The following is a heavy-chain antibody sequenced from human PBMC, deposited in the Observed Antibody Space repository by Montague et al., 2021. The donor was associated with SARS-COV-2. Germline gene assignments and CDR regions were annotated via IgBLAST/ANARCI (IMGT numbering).Heavy chain of an antibody. CDR3: ARHWGIAAAGN. CDR1: GGSITDRTYY. V-gene: IGHV4-39*01. Sequence: SETLSLTCSVSGGSITDRTYYWGCIRQSPGKGLEWIGAINYSGTTYYNPSHKSRATISLDTAKNQFSLKMTSVTAADTAVYYCARHWGIAAAGNWGQGTLVTVSS. D-gene: IGHD6-13*01. CDR2: INYSGTT. J-gene: IGHJ4*02.